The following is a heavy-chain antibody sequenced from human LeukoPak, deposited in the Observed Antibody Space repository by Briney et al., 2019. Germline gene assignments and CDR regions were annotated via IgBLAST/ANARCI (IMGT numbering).Heavy chain of an antibody. CDR3: AKESSSGYFN. V-gene: IGHV3-23*01. CDR1: GFTFSSYV. CDR2: ISGSGGST. J-gene: IGHJ4*02. D-gene: IGHD3-22*01. Sequence: GGSLRPSCAASGFTFSSYVMNWVRQAPGKGLEWVSTISGSGGSTYYADSVKGRFTISRDNSKNTLYLEMNSLRVEDTAIYYCAKESSSGYFNWGQGTLVSVSS.